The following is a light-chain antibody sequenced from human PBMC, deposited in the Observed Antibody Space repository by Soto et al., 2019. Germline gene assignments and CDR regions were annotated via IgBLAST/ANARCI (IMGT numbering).Light chain of an antibody. Sequence: MSQSPATLSVSPGERVTLSCRASQSVSSTYLAWYQQKPGQSPRLLIYGASSRATGIPDRFSGSGSGADFTLTISRLEPEDFEVYYCQHYGNSPNPFGQATKVDIK. V-gene: IGKV3-20*01. J-gene: IGKJ2*01. CDR3: QHYGNSPNP. CDR1: QSVSSTY. CDR2: GAS.